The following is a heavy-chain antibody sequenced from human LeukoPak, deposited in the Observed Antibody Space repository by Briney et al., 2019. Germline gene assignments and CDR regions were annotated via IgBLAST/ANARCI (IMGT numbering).Heavy chain of an antibody. D-gene: IGHD3-10*01. V-gene: IGHV5-51*01. Sequence: GESLKISWKGSGYSFTSYWIGWVRQMPGRGLEGMGIIYPGGSDTRYSPSFQGQVTISADKSISTAYLQWSSLKASDTAMYYCASSLISRAFDIWGQGTMVTVSS. J-gene: IGHJ3*02. CDR3: ASSLISRAFDI. CDR1: GYSFTSYW. CDR2: IYPGGSDT.